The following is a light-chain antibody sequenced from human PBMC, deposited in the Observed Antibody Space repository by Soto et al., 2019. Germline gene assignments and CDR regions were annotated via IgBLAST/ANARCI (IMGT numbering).Light chain of an antibody. Sequence: EIVLTQSPGTLSLSPGERATLSCRASQSVSSIAWYQQKPGQAPRLLIYGASSRATGIPDRFSGSGSGTDFTLTISGLEPEDFEVYYCQQYGSSQSTFGQRTKVDI. CDR1: QSVSS. V-gene: IGKV3-20*01. J-gene: IGKJ1*01. CDR2: GAS. CDR3: QQYGSSQST.